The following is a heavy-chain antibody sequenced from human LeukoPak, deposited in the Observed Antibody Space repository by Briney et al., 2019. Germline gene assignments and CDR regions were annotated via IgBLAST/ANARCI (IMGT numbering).Heavy chain of an antibody. CDR1: GYTFTGYY. CDR2: INPYSGAA. D-gene: IGHD2-21*01. J-gene: IGHJ4*02. Sequence: ASVKVSCKASGYTFTGYYMHWVRQAPGQGLEWMGWINPYSGAATYAQKFPGRVTMTRDTSISTAYMDLSSLKSDDKAVYYCARAHIGNALFIDYCGQGTLVTVSS. CDR3: ARAHIGNALFIDY. V-gene: IGHV1-2*02.